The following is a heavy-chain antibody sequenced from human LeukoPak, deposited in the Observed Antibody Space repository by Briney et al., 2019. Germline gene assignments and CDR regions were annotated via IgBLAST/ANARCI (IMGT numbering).Heavy chain of an antibody. J-gene: IGHJ5*02. D-gene: IGHD6-13*01. Sequence: GGSLRLSCAASGFTFSSYSMNWVRQAPGKGLEWVSHISSSSSTKYYADSVKGRFTISRDNAKNTLYLQINSLRAEDTAVYYCARDRIAPVASNWFDPWGREPWSPSPQ. CDR1: GFTFSSYS. CDR2: ISSSSSTK. CDR3: ARDRIAPVASNWFDP. V-gene: IGHV3-48*01.